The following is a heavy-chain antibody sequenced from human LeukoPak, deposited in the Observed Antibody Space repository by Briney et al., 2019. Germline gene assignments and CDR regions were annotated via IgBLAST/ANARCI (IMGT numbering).Heavy chain of an antibody. Sequence: PSETLSLTCTVSGGSISSYYWSWIRQPPGKGLEWIGYNYDSVFTKYNPSLKSRVTISVDTSKSQFSLRLSSVTAADTAVYYCARHVPYYDSDFSAWGMDVWGQGTTVTVSS. CDR1: GGSISSYY. CDR2: NYDSVFT. J-gene: IGHJ6*02. V-gene: IGHV4-59*08. CDR3: ARHVPYYDSDFSAWGMDV. D-gene: IGHD3-16*01.